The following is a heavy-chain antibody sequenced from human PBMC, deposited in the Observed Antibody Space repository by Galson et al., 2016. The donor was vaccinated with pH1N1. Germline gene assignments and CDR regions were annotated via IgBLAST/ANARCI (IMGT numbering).Heavy chain of an antibody. CDR2: IIGMFGTA. J-gene: IGHJ4*02. Sequence: VKVSCKASGGTFSSYAFSWVRQAPGQGLEWMGRIIGMFGTANYAQKFQGRVTITADESTSTAYMELGSLRSEDTAVYYCARAPGYYDSSGYYPAWGQGTLVTVSS. CDR1: GGTFSSYA. D-gene: IGHD3-22*01. CDR3: ARAPGYYDSSGYYPA. V-gene: IGHV1-69*15.